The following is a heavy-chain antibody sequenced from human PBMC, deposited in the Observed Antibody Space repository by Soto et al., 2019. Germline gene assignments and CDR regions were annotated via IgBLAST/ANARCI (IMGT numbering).Heavy chain of an antibody. CDR3: ARVDRQLWLGYFDY. D-gene: IGHD5-18*01. CDR2: IYYSGST. V-gene: IGHV4-31*03. Sequence: KPSETLSLTCTVSGGSISSGGYYWSWIRQHPGKGLEWIGYIYYSGSTYYNPSLKSRVTISVDTSKNQFSLKLSSVTAADTAVYYCARVDRQLWLGYFDYWGQGTLVTVSS. CDR1: GGSISSGGYY. J-gene: IGHJ4*02.